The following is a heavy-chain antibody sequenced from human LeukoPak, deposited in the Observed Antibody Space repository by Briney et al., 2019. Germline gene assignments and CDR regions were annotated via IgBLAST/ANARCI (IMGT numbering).Heavy chain of an antibody. CDR3: ASLGTPRS. CDR2: ISYSGTN. V-gene: IGHV4-39*01. CDR1: GGSISSSSYY. D-gene: IGHD7-27*01. Sequence: PSETLSLTCTVSGGSISSSSYYWGWIRQPPGKGLEWIGSISYSGTNYNNPSLKSRVTISIDTSKNQFSVKLTSVTAADTAMYYCASLGTPRSWGQGTLVTVSS. J-gene: IGHJ5*02.